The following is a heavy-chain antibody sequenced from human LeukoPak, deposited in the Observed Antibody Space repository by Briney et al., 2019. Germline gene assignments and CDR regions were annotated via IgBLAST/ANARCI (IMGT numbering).Heavy chain of an antibody. J-gene: IGHJ3*01. D-gene: IGHD6-13*01. CDR2: ISSSSSYI. CDR3: AREGYXSXXLVL. V-gene: IGHV3-21*01. CDR1: GFTFSSYS. Sequence: GGSLRLSCAASGFTFSSYSMNWVRQAPGKGLEWVSSISSSSSYIYYADSVKGRFTISRDNAKNSLYLQMNSLRAEDTAVYYCAREGYXSXXLVLWGQGTMVTVSP.